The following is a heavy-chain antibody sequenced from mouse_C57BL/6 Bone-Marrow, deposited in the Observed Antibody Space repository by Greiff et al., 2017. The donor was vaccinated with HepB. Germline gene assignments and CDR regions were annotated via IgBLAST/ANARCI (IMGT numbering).Heavy chain of an antibody. CDR3: ARSYGSSYYWYFDV. V-gene: IGHV1-69*01. CDR1: GYTFTSYW. D-gene: IGHD1-1*01. CDR2: IDPSDSYT. Sequence: QVHVKQPGAELVMPGASVKLSCKASGYTFTSYWMHWVKQRPGQGLEWIGEIDPSDSYTNYNQKFKGKSTLTVDKSSSTAYMQLSSLTSEDSAVYYCARSYGSSYYWYFDVWGTGTTVTVSS. J-gene: IGHJ1*03.